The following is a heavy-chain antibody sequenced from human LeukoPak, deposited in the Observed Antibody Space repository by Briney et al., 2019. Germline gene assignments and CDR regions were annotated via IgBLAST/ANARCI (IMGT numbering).Heavy chain of an antibody. V-gene: IGHV3-66*01. J-gene: IGHJ4*02. CDR1: EFSVGSNY. CDR3: AKDLGDIGFDY. Sequence: GGSLRLSCAASEFSVGSNYMTWVRQAPGKGLEWVSLIYSGGSTYYADSVKGRFTISRDNSKNTLYLQMNSLRAEDTAVYYCAKDLGDIGFDYWGQGTLVTVSS. CDR2: IYSGGST. D-gene: IGHD3-9*01.